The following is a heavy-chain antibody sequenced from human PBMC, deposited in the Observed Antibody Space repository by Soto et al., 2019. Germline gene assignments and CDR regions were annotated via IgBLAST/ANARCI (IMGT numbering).Heavy chain of an antibody. D-gene: IGHD2-15*01. CDR3: ARYSIPKKSYDSNPGWFDP. J-gene: IGHJ5*02. Sequence: QVQLQESGPGLVKPSETLSLTCTVSGGYMNSYYWSWIRQPPGKGMEWLGYVYSSGTSKYNVSLEGRITMSLATSRKQFSLSLNSVTAADTAVYSCARYSIPKKSYDSNPGWFDPWGQGTLVAVSS. CDR1: GGYMNSYY. CDR2: VYSSGTS. V-gene: IGHV4-59*01.